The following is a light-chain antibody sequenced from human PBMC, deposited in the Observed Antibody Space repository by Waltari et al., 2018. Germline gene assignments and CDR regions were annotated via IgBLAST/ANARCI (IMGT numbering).Light chain of an antibody. CDR1: QSVLYSSNNKNY. Sequence: DIVMTQSPDSLAVSLGERAPINCKSSQSVLYSSNNKNYLAWYQQKPGQPPKLLIYWASTRESGVPDRFSGSGSGTDFTLTISSLQAEDVAVYYCQQYYSTRKTFGQGTKVEIK. CDR3: QQYYSTRKT. V-gene: IGKV4-1*01. CDR2: WAS. J-gene: IGKJ1*01.